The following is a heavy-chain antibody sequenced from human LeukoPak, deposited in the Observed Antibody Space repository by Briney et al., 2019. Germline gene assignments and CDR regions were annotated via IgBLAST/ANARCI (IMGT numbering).Heavy chain of an antibody. D-gene: IGHD5-24*01. CDR2: IWYDGSNK. CDR3: ARAVDPNYCYYGMDV. V-gene: IGHV3-30*19. CDR1: GFTFSSYG. J-gene: IGHJ6*02. Sequence: GGSLRLSCAASGFTFSSYGMHWVRQAPGKGLEWVAVIWYDGSNKYYADSVKGRFTISRDNSKNTLYLQMNSLRAEDTAIYYCARAVDPNYCYYGMDVWGQGTTVTVSS.